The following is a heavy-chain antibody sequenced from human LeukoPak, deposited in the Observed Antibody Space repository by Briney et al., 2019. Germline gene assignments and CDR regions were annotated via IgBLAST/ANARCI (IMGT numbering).Heavy chain of an antibody. V-gene: IGHV4-34*01. J-gene: IGHJ4*02. CDR3: ARFTLYYYGSGSLNAYYFDY. CDR1: GGSFSGYY. Sequence: SETLSLTCAVYGGSFSGYYWSWIRQPPGKGLEWIGETNHSGSTNYNPSLKSRVTISVDTSKNQFSLKLSSVTAADTAVYYCARFTLYYYGSGSLNAYYFDYWGQGTLVTVSS. D-gene: IGHD3-10*01. CDR2: TNHSGST.